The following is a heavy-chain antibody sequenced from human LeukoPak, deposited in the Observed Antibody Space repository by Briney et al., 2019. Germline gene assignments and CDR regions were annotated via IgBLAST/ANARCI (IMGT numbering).Heavy chain of an antibody. D-gene: IGHD3-3*01. J-gene: IGHJ3*02. Sequence: GGSLRLSCAASGFSFSSNSMNWVRQALGKGLEWVSYISGSSSTIYYADSVKGRFTISRDNAKNSLYLQMNSLRAEDTAVYYCARTYYDFWSGWDAFDIWGQGTMVTVSS. V-gene: IGHV3-48*01. CDR2: ISGSSSTI. CDR1: GFSFSSNS. CDR3: ARTYYDFWSGWDAFDI.